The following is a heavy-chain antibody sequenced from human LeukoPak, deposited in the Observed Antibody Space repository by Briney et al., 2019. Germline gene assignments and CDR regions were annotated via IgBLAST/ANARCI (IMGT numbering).Heavy chain of an antibody. J-gene: IGHJ5*02. D-gene: IGHD3-22*01. CDR1: GYTFTSYY. CDR2: INPSGGST. V-gene: IGHV1-46*01. CDR3: ARDPTPYYYDSSGYNNWFDP. Sequence: ASVKVSCKASGYTFTSYYMHWVRQAPGQGLEWMGIINPSGGSTRYAQKFQGRVTMTRDTSTSTVYMELSSLRSEDTAVYCCARDPTPYYYDSSGYNNWFDPWGQGTLVTVSS.